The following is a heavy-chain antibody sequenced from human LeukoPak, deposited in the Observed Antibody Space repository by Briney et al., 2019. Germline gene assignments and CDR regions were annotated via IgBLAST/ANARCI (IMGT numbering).Heavy chain of an antibody. J-gene: IGHJ6*03. CDR3: ARLGRNYYYLDV. CDR1: GYTFTVHY. D-gene: IGHD7-27*01. CDR2: INPTTGVA. V-gene: IGHV1-2*06. Sequence: ASVKVSCKTSGYTFTVHYMNWVRQAPGQGLEWMGRINPTTGVANYAQKFPGRITVTRDTSINTAYMELSSLRSDDTAVYYCARLGRNYYYLDVWGQGTTVTVSS.